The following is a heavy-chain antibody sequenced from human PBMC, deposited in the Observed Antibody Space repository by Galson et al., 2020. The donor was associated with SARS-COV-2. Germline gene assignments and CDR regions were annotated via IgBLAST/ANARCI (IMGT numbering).Heavy chain of an antibody. CDR1: GFTFSHYS. D-gene: IGHD3-22*01. CDR3: ASPMYYYDSSFDY. Sequence: TGGSLRLSCAASGFTFSHYSMNWVRQAPGKGLEWVSSISSSGSTIYYADSVKGRFTICRDNAKNSLFLQMNSLRDEDTAVYYCASPMYYYDSSFDYWGQGTLVTVSS. V-gene: IGHV3-48*02. CDR2: ISSSGSTI. J-gene: IGHJ4*02.